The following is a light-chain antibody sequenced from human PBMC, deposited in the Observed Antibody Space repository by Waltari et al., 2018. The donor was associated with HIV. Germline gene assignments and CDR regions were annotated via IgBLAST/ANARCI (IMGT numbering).Light chain of an antibody. V-gene: IGKV3D-15*01. Sequence: EIVMTQSPATLSVSPGERATLSCRASQSVRSQLAWYQQKPGQAPRFLIYGSSTRAPVVPANFNGNGSGTEFTLTISSLQSEDFAVYYCQQYNDRPPWTFGQGTTVEIK. CDR1: QSVRSQ. J-gene: IGKJ1*01. CDR3: QQYNDRPPWT. CDR2: GSS.